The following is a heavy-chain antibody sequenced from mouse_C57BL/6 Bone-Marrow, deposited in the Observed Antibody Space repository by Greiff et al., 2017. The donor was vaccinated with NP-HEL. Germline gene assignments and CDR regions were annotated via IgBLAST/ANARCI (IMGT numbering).Heavy chain of an antibody. CDR2: IYPGDGDT. J-gene: IGHJ4*01. CDR1: GYAFSSSW. V-gene: IGHV1-82*01. Sequence: VQLQQSGPELVKPGASVKISCKASGYAFSSSWMNWVKQRPGKGLEWIGRIYPGDGDTNYNGKFKGKATLTADKSSSTAYMQLSSLTSEDSAVYFCAQRGLRRAMDYWGQGTSVTVSS. D-gene: IGHD2-4*01. CDR3: AQRGLRRAMDY.